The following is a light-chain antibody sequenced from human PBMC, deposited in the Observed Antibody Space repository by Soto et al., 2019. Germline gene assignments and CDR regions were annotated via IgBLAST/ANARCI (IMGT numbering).Light chain of an antibody. CDR1: SSDVGGYHY. CDR2: DVS. CDR3: SSYTTSNTRQIV. V-gene: IGLV2-14*03. Sequence: QSVLTQPASVSGSPGQSITISCTGTSSDVGGYHYVSWYQHHPGKAPKLLIYDVSNRPSGISNRFSGSKSDNTASLTISGLQPEDEADYYCSSYTTSNTRQIVFGTGTKLTVL. J-gene: IGLJ1*01.